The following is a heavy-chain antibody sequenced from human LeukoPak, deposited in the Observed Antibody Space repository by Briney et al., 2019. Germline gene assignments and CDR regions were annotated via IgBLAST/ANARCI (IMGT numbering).Heavy chain of an antibody. CDR2: ISAYNGNT. V-gene: IGHV1-18*01. D-gene: IGHD2-21*02. CDR3: ARDIVVVTATYYYYMDV. J-gene: IGHJ6*03. Sequence: VASVKVSCKASGGTFSSYAISWVRQAPGQGLEWMGWISAYNGNTNYAQKLQGRVTMTTDTSTSTAYMELRSLRSDDTAVYYCARDIVVVTATYYYYMDVWGKGTTVTISS. CDR1: GGTFSSYA.